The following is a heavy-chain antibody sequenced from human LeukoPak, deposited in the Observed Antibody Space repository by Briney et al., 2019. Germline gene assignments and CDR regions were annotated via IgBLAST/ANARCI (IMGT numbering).Heavy chain of an antibody. CDR2: MNPNSGNT. V-gene: IGHV1-8*03. J-gene: IGHJ4*02. CDR3: ARLGELSSDDY. CDR1: GYTFTSYD. D-gene: IGHD3-16*02. Sequence: APVKVSCKGSGYTFTSYDINWVRQATGQGPEWMGWMNPNSGNTGYAQKFRGRVSITRNTSISTAYMELSSLISEDTAVYYCARLGELSSDDYWGQGTPVTVSS.